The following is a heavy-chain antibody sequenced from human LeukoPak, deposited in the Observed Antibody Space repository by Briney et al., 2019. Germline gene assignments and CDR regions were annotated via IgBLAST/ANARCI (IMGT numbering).Heavy chain of an antibody. D-gene: IGHD3-22*01. V-gene: IGHV3-33*01. CDR3: ARDRYYYDSSGYWRAFDI. J-gene: IGHJ3*02. CDR1: GFTFSSYG. Sequence: GRSLRLSCAASGFTFSSYGMHWVRQAPGKGLEWVAVIWYDGSNKYYADSVKGRFTISRDNSKNTLYLQMNSLRVEDTAVYYCARDRYYYDSSGYWRAFDIWGQGTMVTVSS. CDR2: IWYDGSNK.